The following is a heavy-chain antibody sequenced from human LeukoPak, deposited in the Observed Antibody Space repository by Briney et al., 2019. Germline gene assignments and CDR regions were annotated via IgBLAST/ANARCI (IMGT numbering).Heavy chain of an antibody. CDR3: AREPYSAGMDV. J-gene: IGHJ6*02. CDR2: IKEDGSDK. CDR1: GFTFSSYW. V-gene: IGHV3-7*01. Sequence: GGSLRLSCAASGFTFSSYWMNWVRQAPGKGLEWVANIKEDGSDKYYVDSVKGRFTVSRDDAKNSLYLQMNSLRAEDTAVYYCAREPYSAGMDVWGQGTTVTVSS. D-gene: IGHD2-21*01.